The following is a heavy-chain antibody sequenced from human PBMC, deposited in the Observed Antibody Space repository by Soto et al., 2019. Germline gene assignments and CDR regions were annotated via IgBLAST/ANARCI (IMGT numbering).Heavy chain of an antibody. CDR3: ARAQGSLSWAIVVVPAAIGFDP. CDR1: GGTFSSYA. Sequence: QVQLVQSGAEVKKPGSSVKVSCKASGGTFSSYAISWVRQAPGQGLEWMGGIIPIFGTANYAQKFQGRVTITADDSTGTAYMELSSVSSEDTAVYYCARAQGSLSWAIVVVPAAIGFDPWGRGTLVTVSS. D-gene: IGHD2-2*01. V-gene: IGHV1-69*01. CDR2: IIPIFGTA. J-gene: IGHJ5*02.